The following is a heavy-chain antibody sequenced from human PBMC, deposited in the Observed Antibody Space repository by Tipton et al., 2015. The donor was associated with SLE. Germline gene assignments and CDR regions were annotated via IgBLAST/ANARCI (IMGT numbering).Heavy chain of an antibody. J-gene: IGHJ5*02. D-gene: IGHD3-10*01. CDR3: ARDLGSGSGWFDP. CDR2: IYHSGST. Sequence: TLSLTCAVSGYSISSGYYWGWIRQPPGKGLEWIGSIYHSGSTYYNPSLKSRVTISVDTSKNQFSLKLSSVTAADTAVYYCARDLGSGSGWFDPWGQGTLVTVSS. CDR1: GYSISSGYY. V-gene: IGHV4-38-2*02.